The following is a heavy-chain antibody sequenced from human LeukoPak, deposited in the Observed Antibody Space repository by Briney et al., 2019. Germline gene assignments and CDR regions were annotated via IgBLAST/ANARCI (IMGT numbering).Heavy chain of an antibody. Sequence: GTSLRLSCAASGFTFNTYGLHWVRQAPGKGLDWVAFISYEGSKKYYADSVQGRFTISRDNSKNTVYLQMNSLRTEDTAVYYCARDRYYYGMDVWGQGTTVTVSS. J-gene: IGHJ6*02. CDR3: ARDRYYYGMDV. CDR2: ISYEGSKK. V-gene: IGHV3-30*03. CDR1: GFTFNTYG.